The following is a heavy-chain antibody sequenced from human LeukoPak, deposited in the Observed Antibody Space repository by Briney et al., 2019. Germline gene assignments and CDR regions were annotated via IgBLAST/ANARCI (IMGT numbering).Heavy chain of an antibody. CDR3: ARVNCSGGSCYFDY. Sequence: SETLSLTCTVSGGSISSYYWSWVRQPPGKGLEWIGYIYYSGSTNYNPSLKSRVTISVDTSKNQFSLKLSSVTAADTAVYYCARVNCSGGSCYFDYWGQGTLVTVSS. D-gene: IGHD2-15*01. J-gene: IGHJ4*02. V-gene: IGHV4-59*01. CDR1: GGSISSYY. CDR2: IYYSGST.